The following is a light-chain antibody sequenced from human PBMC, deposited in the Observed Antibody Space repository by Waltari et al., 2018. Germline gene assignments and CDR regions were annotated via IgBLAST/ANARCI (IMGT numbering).Light chain of an antibody. CDR3: QTWDTDILVV. CDR2: VNSDGSH. J-gene: IGLJ2*01. Sequence: QLVLTQSPSASASLGASVKVTCTLNSANSTHAIAWHQQQPGKGPRYLMRVNSDGSHTKGDGIPDRFSGSSSGTERYLSISSLQSDDEADYYCQTWDTDILVVFGGGTRLTVL. V-gene: IGLV4-69*01. CDR1: SANSTHA.